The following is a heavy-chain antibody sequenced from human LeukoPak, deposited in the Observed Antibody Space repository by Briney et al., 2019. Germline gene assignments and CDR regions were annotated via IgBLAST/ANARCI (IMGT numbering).Heavy chain of an antibody. CDR1: GHTFTTYN. J-gene: IGHJ3*02. CDR3: ASLKNYYDSSGYLVTDAFDI. D-gene: IGHD3-22*01. V-gene: IGHV1-18*01. Sequence: WASVKVSCKASGHTFTTYNINWVRQAPGQGLEWMGWISGYNGNTNYAQKLQGRVTMTTDTSTSTAYMELRSLKSDDTAVYYCASLKNYYDSSGYLVTDAFDIWGQGTMVTVSS. CDR2: ISGYNGNT.